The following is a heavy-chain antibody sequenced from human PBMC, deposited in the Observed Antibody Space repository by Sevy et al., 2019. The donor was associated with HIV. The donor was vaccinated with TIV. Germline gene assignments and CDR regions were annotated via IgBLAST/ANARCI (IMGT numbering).Heavy chain of an antibody. D-gene: IGHD4-17*01. CDR1: GFTFSSYS. CDR3: ARDSGDHISTNGMDV. CDR2: ISSSSSYI. J-gene: IGHJ6*02. V-gene: IGHV3-21*04. Sequence: GGYLRLSCAASGFTFSSYSMNWVRQAPGKGLEWVSSISSSSSYIYYADAVKGRFTISRDNAKNSLYLQMNSLRAEDTAVYYCARDSGDHISTNGMDVWGQGTTVTVSS.